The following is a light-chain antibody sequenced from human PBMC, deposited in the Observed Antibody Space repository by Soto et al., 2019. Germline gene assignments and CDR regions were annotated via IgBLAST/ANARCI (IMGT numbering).Light chain of an antibody. CDR2: GAS. CDR1: QSVSSSY. V-gene: IGKV3-20*01. CDR3: QQYGSSLIT. Sequence: EIVLTRSPGTLSLSPGERATLSCRASQSVSSSYLAWYQQKPGQALRLLIYGASSRATGIPDRFSGSGSGTDFTLTISRLEPEDFAVYYCQQYGSSLITFGQGTRLEIK. J-gene: IGKJ5*01.